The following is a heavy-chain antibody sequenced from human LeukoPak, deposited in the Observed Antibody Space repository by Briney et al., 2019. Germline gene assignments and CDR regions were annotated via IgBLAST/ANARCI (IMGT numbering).Heavy chain of an antibody. D-gene: IGHD6-13*01. Sequence: ASVKVSCKASGYXFTTYYISWVRQAPGQGLEWMGWISAYNGNTNYAQKFQGRVTMTTDTSTSTAYMELRSLRSDDTAVYYCAREEGAPIAAANVWGLGRMVTVSS. V-gene: IGHV1-18*01. CDR1: GYXFTTYY. CDR2: ISAYNGNT. CDR3: AREEGAPIAAANV. J-gene: IGHJ3*01.